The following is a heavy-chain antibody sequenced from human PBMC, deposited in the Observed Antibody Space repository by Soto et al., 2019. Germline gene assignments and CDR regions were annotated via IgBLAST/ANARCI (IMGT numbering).Heavy chain of an antibody. V-gene: IGHV3-48*02. D-gene: IGHD5-18*01. J-gene: IGHJ6*02. CDR1: GFTFSSYS. Sequence: GGSLRLSCAASGFTFSSYSMNWVRQAPGKGLEWVSYISSSSSTIYYADSVKGRFTISRDNAKNSLYLQMNSLRDEDTAVYYCASEKGPRSYGLETNYYYGMDVWGQGTTVTVSS. CDR2: ISSSSSTI. CDR3: ASEKGPRSYGLETNYYYGMDV.